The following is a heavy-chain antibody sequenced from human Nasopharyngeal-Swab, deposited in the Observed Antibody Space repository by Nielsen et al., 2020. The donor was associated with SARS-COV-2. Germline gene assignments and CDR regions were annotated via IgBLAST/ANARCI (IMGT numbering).Heavy chain of an antibody. CDR1: GFTFDDYA. D-gene: IGHD4-17*01. Sequence: SVKISWASSGFTFDDYAMHWVRQAPGKGLEWVSGISWNSGSIGYADSVKGRFTMSRDNAKNSLYLQMNSLRAEDTALYYCARGMTTVTLWGQGTLVTVSS. CDR3: ARGMTTVTL. CDR2: ISWNSGSI. V-gene: IGHV3-9*01. J-gene: IGHJ4*02.